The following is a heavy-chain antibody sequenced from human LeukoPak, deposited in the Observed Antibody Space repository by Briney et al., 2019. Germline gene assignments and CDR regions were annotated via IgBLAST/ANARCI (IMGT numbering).Heavy chain of an antibody. Sequence: GGSLRLSCAASGFTVNSNYMSWVRQAPGKGLEWVSVLYSGGNTFYADSVKGRFTISRDNSKDTLYLQMNSLRAEDTAVCYCARVIPPYSSSWSLLFDYWGQGALVTVSS. CDR3: ARVIPPYSSSWSLLFDY. CDR1: GFTVNSNY. CDR2: LYSGGNT. J-gene: IGHJ4*02. D-gene: IGHD6-13*01. V-gene: IGHV3-66*01.